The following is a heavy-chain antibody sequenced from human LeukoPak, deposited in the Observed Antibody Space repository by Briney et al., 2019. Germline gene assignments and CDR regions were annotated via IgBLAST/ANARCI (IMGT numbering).Heavy chain of an antibody. CDR1: GYTFTSYD. V-gene: IGHV1-8*01. CDR2: MNPNSGNT. Sequence: ASVKVSCKASGYTFTSYDINWVRQATGQGLEWMGWMNPNSGNTGFAQKFQGRVIMTRDMSTSTDYMELSSLRPEDTAVYYCARDNSMRDTAWWFDPWGQGTLVTVSS. D-gene: IGHD2-21*02. CDR3: ARDNSMRDTAWWFDP. J-gene: IGHJ5*02.